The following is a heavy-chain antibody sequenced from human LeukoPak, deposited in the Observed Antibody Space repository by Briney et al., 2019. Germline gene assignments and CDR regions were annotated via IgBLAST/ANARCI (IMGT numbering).Heavy chain of an antibody. Sequence: GGSLRLSCAASGFTFSNYWMTWVRQAPGKGLEWVAVISYDGSNKYYADSVKGRFTISRDNSKNTLYLQMNSLRAEDTAVYYCARPVHWNDVFDAFDIWGQGTMVTVSS. CDR3: ARPVHWNDVFDAFDI. CDR1: GFTFSNYW. D-gene: IGHD1-1*01. J-gene: IGHJ3*02. V-gene: IGHV3-30-3*01. CDR2: ISYDGSNK.